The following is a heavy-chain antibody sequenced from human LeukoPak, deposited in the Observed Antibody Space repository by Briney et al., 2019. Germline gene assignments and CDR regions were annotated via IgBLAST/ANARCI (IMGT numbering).Heavy chain of an antibody. Sequence: SETLSLTCTVSGGSISSSSYYWGWIRQPPGKGLEWIGSIYYSGSTYYNPSLQSRVTISVDTSKNQFSLKLSSVTAADTAVYYCASSQGIRVSIFGVVNIAPSGYFDYWGQGTLVTVSS. D-gene: IGHD3-3*01. CDR2: IYYSGST. V-gene: IGHV4-39*07. J-gene: IGHJ4*02. CDR3: ASSQGIRVSIFGVVNIAPSGYFDY. CDR1: GGSISSSSYY.